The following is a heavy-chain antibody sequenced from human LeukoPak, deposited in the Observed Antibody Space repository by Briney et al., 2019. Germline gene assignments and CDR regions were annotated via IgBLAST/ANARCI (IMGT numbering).Heavy chain of an antibody. CDR1: GGTFSNYA. D-gene: IGHD5-24*01. V-gene: IGHV1-69*13. CDR2: IIPIFGTA. J-gene: IGHJ4*02. Sequence: SVKVSCKASGGTFSNYAISWVRQAPGQELEWMGGIIPIFGTANYAQKFQGRVTITADESTSTAYMELGSLRSEDTAVYYCARGGGYNTFDYWGQGTLVTVSS. CDR3: ARGGGYNTFDY.